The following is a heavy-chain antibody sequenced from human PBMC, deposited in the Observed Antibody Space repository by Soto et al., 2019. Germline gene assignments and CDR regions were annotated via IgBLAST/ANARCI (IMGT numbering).Heavy chain of an antibody. CDR1: GYSFSNFW. V-gene: IGHV5-51*01. CDR3: ARQGNGAEGFDF. CDR2: IYPGDSDT. J-gene: IGHJ4*02. Sequence: PGESLKISCKASGYSFSNFWIGWVRQMPGKGLDWMGIIYPGDSDTRYSPSFLGQVTISADKSINTAYLQWSSLKASDTAMYYCARQGNGAEGFDFWGQGALVTVSS. D-gene: IGHD4-17*01.